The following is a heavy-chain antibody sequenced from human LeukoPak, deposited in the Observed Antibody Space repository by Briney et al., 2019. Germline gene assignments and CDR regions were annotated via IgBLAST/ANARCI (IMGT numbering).Heavy chain of an antibody. CDR3: AKTTTGYSSGRYPGWPVDY. J-gene: IGHJ4*02. Sequence: GGSLGLSCAASGFTFSSYAVSWVRQAPGKGLEWVSAISGSGGGTYYADSVKGRFTISRDNSKNTLYLQMNSLNTEDTAVYYCAKTTTGYSSGRYPGWPVDYWGQGTLVTVSS. D-gene: IGHD6-19*01. V-gene: IGHV3-23*01. CDR2: ISGSGGGT. CDR1: GFTFSSYA.